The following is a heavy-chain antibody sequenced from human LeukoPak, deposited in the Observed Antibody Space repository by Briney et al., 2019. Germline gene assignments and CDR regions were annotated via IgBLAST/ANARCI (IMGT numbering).Heavy chain of an antibody. D-gene: IGHD3-3*01. CDR2: IYYSGST. V-gene: IGHV4-31*03. CDR3: ATNPYYDFHMDV. J-gene: IGHJ6*03. CDR1: GGSISSGGYY. Sequence: SQTLSLTCTVSGGSISSGGYYWGWIRQHPGKGLGWIGYIYYSGSTYYNPSLKSRVTISVDTSKNQFSLKLSSVTAADTAVYYCATNPYYDFHMDVWGKGTTVTVSS.